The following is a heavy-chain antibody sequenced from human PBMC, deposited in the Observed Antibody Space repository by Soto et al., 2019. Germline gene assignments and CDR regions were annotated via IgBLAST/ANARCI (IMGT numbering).Heavy chain of an antibody. CDR3: AKGRDDSGSYYTDFDH. D-gene: IGHD3-10*01. CDR1: GFTFRNYA. CDR2: ISGGGGTT. V-gene: IGHV3-23*01. J-gene: IGHJ4*02. Sequence: GGSLRLSCAASGFTFRNYAMAWVRLPPGKGLELVSIISGGGGTTKDADSVRGRFTVSRDNSENTLFLQMNSLTAGDTAVYFCAKGRDDSGSYYTDFDHWGQGVPVTVSS.